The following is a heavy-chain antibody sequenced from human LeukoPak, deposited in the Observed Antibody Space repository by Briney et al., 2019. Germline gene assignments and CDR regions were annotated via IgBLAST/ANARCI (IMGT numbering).Heavy chain of an antibody. D-gene: IGHD2-15*01. V-gene: IGHV3-49*03. J-gene: IGHJ6*03. CDR2: IRSKAYGGTT. CDR3: TRDDCSGGSCYWAYYSYMDV. Sequence: GGSLRLSCTASGFTFGDYAMSWFRQAPGKGLEWVGFIRSKAYGGTTEYAASVKGRFTISRGDSKSIAYLQMNSLKTEDTAVYYCTRDDCSGGSCYWAYYSYMDVWGKGTTVTVSS. CDR1: GFTFGDYA.